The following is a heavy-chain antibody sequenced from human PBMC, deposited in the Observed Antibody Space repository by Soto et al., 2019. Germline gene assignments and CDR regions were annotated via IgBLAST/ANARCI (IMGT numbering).Heavy chain of an antibody. V-gene: IGHV3-33*01. CDR3: ARDPGRSSGWYPDPQYYFDY. Sequence: QVQLVESGGGVVQPGRSLRLSCAASGFTFSSYGMHWVRQAPGKGLEWVAVIWYDGSNKYYADSVKGRFTISRDNSKNTLYLQMNSLRAEDTAVYYWARDPGRSSGWYPDPQYYFDYWGQGTLVTVSS. D-gene: IGHD6-19*01. CDR1: GFTFSSYG. CDR2: IWYDGSNK. J-gene: IGHJ4*02.